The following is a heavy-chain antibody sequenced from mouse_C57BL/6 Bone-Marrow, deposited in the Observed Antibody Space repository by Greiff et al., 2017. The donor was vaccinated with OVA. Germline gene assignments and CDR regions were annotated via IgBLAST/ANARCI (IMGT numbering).Heavy chain of an antibody. CDR1: GFNIKNTY. CDR3: ARSDYGTLYYFDY. J-gene: IGHJ2*01. D-gene: IGHD1-1*01. Sequence: VQLKESVAELVRPGASVKLSCTASGFNIKNTYMHWVKQRPEQGLEWIGRIDPANGNTKYAPKFKGKATIPADTSSNTAYLQLSSLTSEDTAIYYCARSDYGTLYYFDYWGQGTTLTVSS. V-gene: IGHV14-3*01. CDR2: IDPANGNT.